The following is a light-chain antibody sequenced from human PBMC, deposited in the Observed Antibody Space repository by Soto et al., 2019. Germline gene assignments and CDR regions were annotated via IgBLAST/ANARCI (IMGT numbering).Light chain of an antibody. CDR2: DVS. J-gene: IGLJ1*01. CDR3: CSYAGTFYV. CDR1: SSDVGGYNY. V-gene: IGLV2-11*01. Sequence: SGLDHTRPGSGSPGQSGTISCTGTSSDVGGYNYVSWYQQHPGKAPKLVIYDVSKRPSGVPDRFSGSKSGNTASLTISGLQAEDEADYYRCSYAGTFYVFGTGTKVTVL.